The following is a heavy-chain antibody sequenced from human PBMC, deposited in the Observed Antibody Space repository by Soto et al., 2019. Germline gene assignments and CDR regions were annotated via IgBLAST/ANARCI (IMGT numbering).Heavy chain of an antibody. CDR1: GGSISSYY. CDR2: IYYSGST. V-gene: IGHV4-59*01. J-gene: IGHJ2*01. CDR3: ARDPSTVTWWYFDL. D-gene: IGHD4-17*01. Sequence: QVQLQESGPELVKPLETLSLTCTVSGGSISSYYWSWIRQPPGKGLEWIGYIYYSGSTNYNPSLKSRVTISVDTSKNQFSLKLSSVTAADTAVYYCARDPSTVTWWYFDLWGRGTLVTVSS.